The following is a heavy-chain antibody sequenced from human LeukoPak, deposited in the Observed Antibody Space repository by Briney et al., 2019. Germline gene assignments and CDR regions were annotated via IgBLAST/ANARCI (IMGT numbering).Heavy chain of an antibody. Sequence: PGGSLRLSCAASGFTFSNYAMNWVRQAPGKGLEWVSGISGSGGSPDYADSVKGRFTISSDISKSTVYLQMNSLRVEETAVYYCARDLRNAVGYGMDVWGQGTTVTVSS. CDR2: ISGSGGSP. V-gene: IGHV3-23*01. J-gene: IGHJ6*02. CDR3: ARDLRNAVGYGMDV. D-gene: IGHD6-19*01. CDR1: GFTFSNYA.